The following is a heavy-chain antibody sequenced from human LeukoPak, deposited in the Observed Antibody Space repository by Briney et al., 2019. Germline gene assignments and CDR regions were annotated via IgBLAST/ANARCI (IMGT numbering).Heavy chain of an antibody. CDR2: ITDTGST. V-gene: IGHV4-34*01. CDR1: GGSFSGYS. Sequence: SETLSLTCAVFGGSFSGYSWTWIRQPPGKGLEWIGEITDTGSTNYNRSLTSRLTISLDTSQNQLSLNLRSVTAADTAVYYCARVYVTVVRGSWFDPWGQGTLVTVSS. J-gene: IGHJ5*02. D-gene: IGHD3-10*01. CDR3: ARVYVTVVRGSWFDP.